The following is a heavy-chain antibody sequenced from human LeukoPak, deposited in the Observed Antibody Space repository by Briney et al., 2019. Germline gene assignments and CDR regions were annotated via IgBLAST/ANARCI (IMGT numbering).Heavy chain of an antibody. D-gene: IGHD3-10*01. V-gene: IGHV3-53*01. CDR3: ARGLLWFGEPSYHFDY. CDR2: IYSGGST. J-gene: IGHJ4*02. Sequence: PGGSLRLSCAASGFTVSSNYMSWVRQAPGKGLEWVSVIYSGGSTYYADSVKGRFTISRDNSKNTLYLQMNSLRAEDTAVYYCARGLLWFGEPSYHFDYWGQGTLVTVSS. CDR1: GFTVSSNY.